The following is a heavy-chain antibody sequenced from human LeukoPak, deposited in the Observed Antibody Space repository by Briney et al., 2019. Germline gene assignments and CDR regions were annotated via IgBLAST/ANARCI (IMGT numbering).Heavy chain of an antibody. CDR1: GDTFSSYT. V-gene: IGHV1-18*01. J-gene: IGHJ5*02. CDR2: ISAYNGNT. CDR3: ARGSDCSSTSCYGGIWFDP. Sequence: ASVKVSCKASGDTFSSYTISWVRQAPGQGLEWMGWISAYNGNTNYAQKLQGRVTMTTDTSTSTAYMELRSLRSDDTAVYYCARGSDCSSTSCYGGIWFDPWGQGTLVTVSS. D-gene: IGHD2-2*01.